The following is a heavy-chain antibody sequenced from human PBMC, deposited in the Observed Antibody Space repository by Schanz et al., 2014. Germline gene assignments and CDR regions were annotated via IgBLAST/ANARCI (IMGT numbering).Heavy chain of an antibody. CDR3: ASSGAGYSSSWDFDY. Sequence: QVQLVQSGAEVKKPGSSMKVSCKASGGTFSSYTISWVRQAPGQGLEWMGRIIPILGIANYAQNFQGRVTITADKSSDTAYMELSSLRSEDTAVYYCASSGAGYSSSWDFDYWGQGTLVTVSS. J-gene: IGHJ4*02. CDR1: GGTFSSYT. CDR2: IIPILGIA. V-gene: IGHV1-69*02. D-gene: IGHD6-13*01.